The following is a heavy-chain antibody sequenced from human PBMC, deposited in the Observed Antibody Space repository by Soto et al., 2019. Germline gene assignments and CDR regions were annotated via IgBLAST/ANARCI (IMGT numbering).Heavy chain of an antibody. CDR1: GGSISNYY. CDR3: ARLHFYGSGRPFDF. J-gene: IGHJ4*02. V-gene: IGHV4-59*01. D-gene: IGHD3-10*01. CDR2: VSYSGST. Sequence: KASETLSLTCTVSGGSISNYYWSWIRQPPGNGLEWIGYVSYSGSTNYNPSLNSRVTISVDTSRNKFSLELNSVTAADTAVYYCARLHFYGSGRPFDFWGQGSLVTVSS.